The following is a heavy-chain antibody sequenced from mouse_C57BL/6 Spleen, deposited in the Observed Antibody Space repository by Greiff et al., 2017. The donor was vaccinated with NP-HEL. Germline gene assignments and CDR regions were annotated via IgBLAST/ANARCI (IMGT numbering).Heavy chain of an antibody. J-gene: IGHJ2*01. CDR1: GFTFSSYT. CDR3: ARFYYDGSTFDY. CDR2: ISGGGGNT. Sequence: EVQLVESGGGLVKPGGSLKLSCAASGFTFSSYTMSWVRQTPEKRLEWVATISGGGGNTYYPDSVKGRFTISRDNSKNTLYLQMSSLRSEDTALYYCARFYYDGSTFDYWGQGTTLTVSS. V-gene: IGHV5-9*01. D-gene: IGHD1-1*01.